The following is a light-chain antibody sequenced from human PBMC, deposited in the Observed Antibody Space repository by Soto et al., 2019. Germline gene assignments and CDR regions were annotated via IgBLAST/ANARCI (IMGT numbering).Light chain of an antibody. V-gene: IGKV1-6*01. CDR3: LQDYNYPLT. Sequence: IQMTQSPSTLSASVGDRVTITCRASQSINRWLAWYQKKPGKAPKLLIYAATTLQSGVPSRFSGSGSGTDFTLTISSLQPEDFATYYCLQDYNYPLTFGGGTKVDIK. CDR1: QSINRW. J-gene: IGKJ4*01. CDR2: AAT.